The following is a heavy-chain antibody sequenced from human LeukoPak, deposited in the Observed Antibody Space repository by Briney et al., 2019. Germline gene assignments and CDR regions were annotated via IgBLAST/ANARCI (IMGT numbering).Heavy chain of an antibody. CDR2: ISAYNGNT. D-gene: IGHD2-2*01. V-gene: IGHV1-18*01. J-gene: IGHJ4*02. CDR3: ARELSARVPAGYFDY. CDR1: GYTFTSYG. Sequence: ASVKVSCKASGYTFTSYGISWVRQAPGQGLEWMGWISAYNGNTNYAQKLQGRVTMTTDTSTSTAYMELSRLRSDDTAVYYCARELSARVPAGYFDYWGQGTLVTVSS.